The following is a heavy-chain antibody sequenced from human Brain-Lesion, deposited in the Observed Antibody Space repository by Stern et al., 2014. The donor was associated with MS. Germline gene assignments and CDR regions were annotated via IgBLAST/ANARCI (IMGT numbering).Heavy chain of an antibody. Sequence: QVQLQESGPGLVKPSETLSLTCSVSGGSISRSTYYWGWIRQPPGKGLEWIGSIYYSGTTYYNPSLKSRVTLDTSTNQFSLRLTSGTAADTAVYYCARHDGWLPHYWSQGTLVTVSS. CDR1: GGSISRSTYY. J-gene: IGHJ4*02. CDR2: IYYSGTT. D-gene: IGHD5-12*01. V-gene: IGHV4-39*01. CDR3: ARHDGWLPHY.